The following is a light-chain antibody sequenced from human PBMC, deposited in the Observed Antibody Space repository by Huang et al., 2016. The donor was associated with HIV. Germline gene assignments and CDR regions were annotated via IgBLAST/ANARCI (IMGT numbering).Light chain of an antibody. J-gene: IGKJ1*01. Sequence: DIQMSQSPSTLSAFVGDRVTITCRVSQSISSWFAWYQQEPGEAPKLLIYKASSLESGVPSRFSGSGSGTEFTLTISSLQPDDPATYYCLQYSNSSRTFGQGTKVEVK. CDR2: KAS. V-gene: IGKV1-5*03. CDR1: QSISSW. CDR3: LQYSNSSRT.